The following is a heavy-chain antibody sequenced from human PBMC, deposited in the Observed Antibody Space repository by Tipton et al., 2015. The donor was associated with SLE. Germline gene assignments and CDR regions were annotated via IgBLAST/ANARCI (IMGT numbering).Heavy chain of an antibody. Sequence: GSLRLSCAASGFTFSDYGMNWVRQAPGEGLEWVSSICPRSTYIYYADSVKGRFTISRDNAKNSLYLQLKSLRAEDTAVYYCAAYPLSRGPLLNGFYIWGQGTMVTVSS. CDR2: ICPRSTYI. D-gene: IGHD2/OR15-2a*01. J-gene: IGHJ3*02. CDR1: GFTFSDYG. V-gene: IGHV3-21*03. CDR3: AAYPLSRGPLLNGFYI.